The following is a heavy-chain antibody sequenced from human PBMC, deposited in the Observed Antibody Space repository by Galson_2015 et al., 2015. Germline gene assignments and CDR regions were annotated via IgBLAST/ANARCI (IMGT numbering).Heavy chain of an antibody. CDR1: GFTFNSYA. Sequence: SLRLSCAASGFTFNSYAMSWVRQAPGKGLEWVSGISGGGGSTHDADSVRGRFTISRDNSKKTMSLQMNSLRAEDTATYYCARHHGSGWYGAYFEYWGQGILVTVSS. D-gene: IGHD6-19*01. CDR2: ISGGGGST. CDR3: ARHHGSGWYGAYFEY. V-gene: IGHV3-23*01. J-gene: IGHJ4*02.